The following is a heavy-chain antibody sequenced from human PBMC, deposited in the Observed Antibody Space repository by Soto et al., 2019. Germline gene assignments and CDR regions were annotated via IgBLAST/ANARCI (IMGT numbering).Heavy chain of an antibody. CDR1: GYTFTSYD. CDR2: MNPNSGNT. D-gene: IGHD4-17*01. Sequence: QVQLVQSGAEVKKPGASVKVSCKASGYTFTSYDINWVRQATGQGLEWMGWMNPNSGNTGYAEKCQGSVTMTRSTSISTAYMELRSLRSEDTAVYYCARVYDHGGNDGLGYWGQGTLVTVSS. CDR3: ARVYDHGGNDGLGY. J-gene: IGHJ4*02. V-gene: IGHV1-8*01.